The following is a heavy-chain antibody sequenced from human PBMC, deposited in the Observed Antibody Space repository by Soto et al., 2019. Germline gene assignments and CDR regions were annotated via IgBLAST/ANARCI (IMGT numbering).Heavy chain of an antibody. V-gene: IGHV3-21*01. CDR1: GFTFSTYS. Sequence: GGSLRLSCVGSGFTFSTYSINWVRQAPGKGLEWVSSISSRSDIYYADSVKGRFTISRDNSMNTLYLQMNSLRAEDTAVYYCAKERMEQYQVLPFFDYWGQGTLVTVS. CDR2: ISSRSDI. CDR3: AKERMEQYQVLPFFDY. D-gene: IGHD6-19*01. J-gene: IGHJ4*02.